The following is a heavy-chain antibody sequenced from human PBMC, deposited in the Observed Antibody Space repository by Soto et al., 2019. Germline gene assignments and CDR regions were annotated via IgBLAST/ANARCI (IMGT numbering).Heavy chain of an antibody. V-gene: IGHV3-21*01. J-gene: IGHJ4*02. CDR1: GFTFSSYS. Sequence: EVQRVEAGGGLVKPGVSVRLSCTASGFTFSSYSMNWVRQAPGEGLELLSSISRRSSLRYYTDSVRGRFTISRDNAENTLYLQMNSLRVGDTAVYYCLRGDARDYWGQGTLVAVSS. D-gene: IGHD6-6*01. CDR2: ISRRSSLR. CDR3: LRGDARDY.